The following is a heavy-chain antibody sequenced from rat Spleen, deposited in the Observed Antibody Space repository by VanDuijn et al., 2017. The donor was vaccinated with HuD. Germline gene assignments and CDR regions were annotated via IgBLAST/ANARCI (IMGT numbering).Heavy chain of an antibody. J-gene: IGHJ2*01. CDR2: ISSHSGTI. D-gene: IGHD1-7*01. CDR1: GFTFSDYG. Sequence: EVQLVESGGGLVQPGRSMKLSCAASGFTFSDYGMNWIRQAPGKGLEWVAYISSHSGTIYYADTVKDRFTISRDYAKNTLYLQLSSLRSEDTATYYCTRGGITYYGYDWGQGVMVTVSS. CDR3: TRGGITYYGYD. V-gene: IGHV5-34*01.